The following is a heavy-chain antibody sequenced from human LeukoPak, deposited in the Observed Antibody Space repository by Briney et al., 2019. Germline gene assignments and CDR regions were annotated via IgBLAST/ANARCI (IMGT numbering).Heavy chain of an antibody. D-gene: IGHD3-22*01. J-gene: IGHJ4*02. CDR1: GGSFSGYY. CDR3: ARGLRLYYYDSSGYYPD. Sequence: SETLSLTCAVYGGSFSGYYWSWIRQPPGKGLEWIGEINHSGSTNYNPSLKSRATISVDTSKNQFSLKLSSVTAADTAVYYCARGLRLYYYDSSGYYPDWGQGTLVTVSS. V-gene: IGHV4-34*01. CDR2: INHSGST.